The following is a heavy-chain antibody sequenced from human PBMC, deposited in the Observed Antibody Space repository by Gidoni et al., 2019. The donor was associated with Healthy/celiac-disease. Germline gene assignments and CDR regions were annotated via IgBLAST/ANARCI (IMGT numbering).Heavy chain of an antibody. J-gene: IGHJ4*02. CDR1: GGSISSSGYY. CDR2: IYYSGST. V-gene: IGHV4-31*03. Sequence: QVQLQESGPGLVKPSQTLSRPCTVSGGSISSSGYYWSWIRQHPGKGLEWIGYIYYSGSTYYNPSLKSRVTISVDTSKNQFSLKLSSVTAADTAVYYLASIYSQGGLAFDYWGQGTLVTVSS. CDR3: ASIYSQGGLAFDY. D-gene: IGHD5-18*01.